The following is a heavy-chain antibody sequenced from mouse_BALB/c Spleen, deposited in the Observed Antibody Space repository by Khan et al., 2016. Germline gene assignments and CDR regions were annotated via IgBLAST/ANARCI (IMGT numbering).Heavy chain of an antibody. CDR2: VNPSNDYT. Sequence: QVRLQQSGAELARPGASVKMSCKASGYTFTSYTMFWVKQRSGQGLEWLGYVNPSNDYTDYNQKFKDKATLTADKSSSTAYMQLNSLTSEDSAVYYWRREGWLLGFFDYWGQGTTLTVSS. D-gene: IGHD2-3*01. J-gene: IGHJ2*01. CDR1: GYTFTSYT. CDR3: RREGWLLGFFDY. V-gene: IGHV1-4*01.